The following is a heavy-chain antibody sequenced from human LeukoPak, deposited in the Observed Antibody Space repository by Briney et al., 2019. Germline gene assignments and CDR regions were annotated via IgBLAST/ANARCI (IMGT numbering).Heavy chain of an antibody. Sequence: ASVKVSCKASGYTFTGYYMHWVRQAPGQRLEWMGWINPNSGGTNYAQKFQGRVTMTRDTSISTAYMELSRLRSDDTAVYYCASSDCSSTSCYPGYYYYYYMDVWGKGTTVTVSS. V-gene: IGHV1-2*02. CDR3: ASSDCSSTSCYPGYYYYYYMDV. J-gene: IGHJ6*03. CDR2: INPNSGGT. D-gene: IGHD2-2*01. CDR1: GYTFTGYY.